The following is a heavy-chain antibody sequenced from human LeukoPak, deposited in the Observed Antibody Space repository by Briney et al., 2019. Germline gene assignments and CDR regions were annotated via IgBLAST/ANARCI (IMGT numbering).Heavy chain of an antibody. CDR1: GFIFNIYS. D-gene: IGHD6-19*01. J-gene: IGHJ4*02. Sequence: GGSLRLSCAASGFIFNIYSLNWVRQAPGKGLEWVSAISGSGGSTYYADSVKGRFTISRDNSKNTLYLQMNSLRAEDTAVYYCAKGFNSGWYGFDYWGQGTLVTVSS. CDR2: ISGSGGST. CDR3: AKGFNSGWYGFDY. V-gene: IGHV3-23*01.